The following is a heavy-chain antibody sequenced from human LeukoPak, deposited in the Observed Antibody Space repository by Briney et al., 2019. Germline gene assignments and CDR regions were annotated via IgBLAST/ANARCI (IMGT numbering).Heavy chain of an antibody. CDR1: GGSISSYY. CDR3: ARAPHSEWELPSTRYFDY. Sequence: SETLSLTCTVSGGSISSYYWSWIRQPPGKGLEWIGYIYYSGSTNYNPSLKSRVTISVDTSKNQFSLKLSSVTAADTAVYYCARAPHSEWELPSTRYFDYWGQGTLVTVSS. J-gene: IGHJ4*02. CDR2: IYYSGST. D-gene: IGHD1-26*01. V-gene: IGHV4-59*01.